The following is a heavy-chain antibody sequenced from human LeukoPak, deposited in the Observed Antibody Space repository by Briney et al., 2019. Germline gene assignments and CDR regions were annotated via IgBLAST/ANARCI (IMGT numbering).Heavy chain of an antibody. D-gene: IGHD2-15*01. V-gene: IGHV1-69*04. CDR1: GGTFSSYA. CDR2: IIPIFGIA. Sequence: SVTVSCKASGGTFSSYAISWVRQAPGQGLEWMGRIIPIFGIANYAQKFQGRVTITADKSTSTAYMELSSLRSEDTAEYYCARGGYCSGGSCYHHSTYYWGQGTLVTVSS. CDR3: ARGGYCSGGSCYHHSTYY. J-gene: IGHJ4*02.